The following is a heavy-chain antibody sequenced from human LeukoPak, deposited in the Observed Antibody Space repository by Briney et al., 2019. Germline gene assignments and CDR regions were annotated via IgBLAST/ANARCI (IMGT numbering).Heavy chain of an antibody. CDR3: ASSPIVGAPL. Sequence: GGSLRLSCAASGMTFSRYEMNWVRQAPGKGLEWVSYISSSSSTIYYADSVKGRFTISRDNAKNSLYLQMNSLRAEDTAVYYCASSPIVGAPLWGQGTLVTVSS. V-gene: IGHV3-48*01. J-gene: IGHJ4*02. CDR2: ISSSSSTI. CDR1: GMTFSRYE. D-gene: IGHD1-26*01.